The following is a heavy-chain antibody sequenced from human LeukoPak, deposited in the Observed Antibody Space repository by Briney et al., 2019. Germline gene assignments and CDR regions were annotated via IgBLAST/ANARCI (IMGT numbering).Heavy chain of an antibody. D-gene: IGHD3-22*01. CDR1: GFTSSSYA. Sequence: AGGSLRLSCAASGFTSSSYAMSWVRQAPGKGLEWVSAISGSGGSTYYADSVKGRFTISRDNSKNTLYLQMNSLRAEDTAVYYCAKTYYYDSSGHDAFDIWGQGTMVTVSS. J-gene: IGHJ3*02. CDR3: AKTYYYDSSGHDAFDI. CDR2: ISGSGGST. V-gene: IGHV3-23*01.